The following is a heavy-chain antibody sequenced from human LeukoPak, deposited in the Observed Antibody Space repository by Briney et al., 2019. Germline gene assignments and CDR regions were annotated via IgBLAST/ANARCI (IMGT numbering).Heavy chain of an antibody. CDR3: ARQSGYYDSSRYSNFFDY. CDR1: GGSFSGYY. CDR2: INHSGST. J-gene: IGHJ4*02. Sequence: SETLSLTCAVYGGSFSGYYWSWIRQPPGKGLEWIGEINHSGSTNYNPSLKSRVTISVDTSKNQFSLKLSSVTAADTAVYYCARQSGYYDSSRYSNFFDYWGQGTLVTVSS. D-gene: IGHD3-22*01. V-gene: IGHV4-34*01.